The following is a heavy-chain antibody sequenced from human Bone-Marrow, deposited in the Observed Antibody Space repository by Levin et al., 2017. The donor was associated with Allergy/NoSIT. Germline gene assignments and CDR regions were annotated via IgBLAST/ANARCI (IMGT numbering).Heavy chain of an antibody. V-gene: IGHV1-18*01. CDR2: ISSYNGDT. J-gene: IGHJ4*02. CDR1: VYTFSSQG. D-gene: IGHD3-10*01. Sequence: ASVKVSCKASVYTFSSQGISWVRQAPGQGLEWMGWISSYNGDTNYAQKFRGRVTMTTDTSTSTAYMELRSLRSDDTAVYYCARSPSSRGLAIDYWGQGTLVTVSS. CDR3: ARSPSSRGLAIDY.